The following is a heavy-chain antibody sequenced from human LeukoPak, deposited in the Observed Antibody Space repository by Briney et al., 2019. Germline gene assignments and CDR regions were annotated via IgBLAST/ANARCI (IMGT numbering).Heavy chain of an antibody. Sequence: PGGSLRLSCAASGFTFSSYGMHWVRQAPGKGLEWVAVIWYDGSNKYYADSVKGQFTISRDNSKNTLYLQMNSLRAEDTAVYYCARGGGFITFDYWGQGTLVTVSS. V-gene: IGHV3-33*08. D-gene: IGHD3-22*01. CDR1: GFTFSSYG. J-gene: IGHJ4*02. CDR2: IWYDGSNK. CDR3: ARGGGFITFDY.